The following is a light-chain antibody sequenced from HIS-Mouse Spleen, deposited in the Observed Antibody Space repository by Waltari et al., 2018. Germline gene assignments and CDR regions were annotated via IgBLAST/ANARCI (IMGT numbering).Light chain of an antibody. V-gene: IGLV2-23*03. CDR2: EGS. Sequence: QSALTQPASVSGSPGQSITISCTGTSSDVGSYNLVSWYQQHPGKAPTLMFYEGSKRPSGVSHRFSGSKSGNTASLTLSGLQAEDEADYYCCSYAGSSTFEVFGGGTKLTVL. CDR1: SSDVGSYNL. CDR3: CSYAGSSTFEV. J-gene: IGLJ2*01.